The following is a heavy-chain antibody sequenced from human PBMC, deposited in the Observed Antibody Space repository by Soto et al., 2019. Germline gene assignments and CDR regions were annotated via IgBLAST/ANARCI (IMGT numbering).Heavy chain of an antibody. D-gene: IGHD1-1*01. CDR1: GGSISNPSYY. J-gene: IGHJ5*02. CDR2: IFYTGRT. V-gene: IGHV4-39*01. CDR3: AGLTFRIGAARHGRSKGFGP. Sequence: SETLSLTCTVSGGSISNPSYYWGWVRQPPGKGLEWIGDIFYTGRTYYSPSLKSRVTISIDTSKEQFSLNLTSVTAADTAVYFCAGLTFRIGAARHGRSKGFGPWAPGNLVTVSS.